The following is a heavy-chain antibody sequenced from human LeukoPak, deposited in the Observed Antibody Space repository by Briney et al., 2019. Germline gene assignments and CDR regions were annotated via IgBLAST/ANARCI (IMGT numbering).Heavy chain of an antibody. CDR2: IHPGDSGT. J-gene: IGHJ4*02. V-gene: IGHV5-51*01. CDR1: GYRFTNYW. D-gene: IGHD5-18*01. Sequence: GESLKISCKASGYRFTNYWIGWVRQMPGKGLEWWGIIHPGDSGTKYSPSFQDQVTMSFDESTTTAYLQWSSLRASDSAIYYCARGGTYRYGSSDYWGQGTLVTVSS. CDR3: ARGGTYRYGSSDY.